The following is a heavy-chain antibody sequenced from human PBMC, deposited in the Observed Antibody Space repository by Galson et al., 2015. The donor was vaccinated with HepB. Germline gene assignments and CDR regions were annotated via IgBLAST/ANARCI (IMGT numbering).Heavy chain of an antibody. V-gene: IGHV3-11*01. Sequence: SLRLSCAAAGFTFSDYYMTWIRQAPGKGPECVSYISSSASTIYYADSVKGRFTISRDNAKNSLYLQMSSLRTDDTAIYYCARDRVIRNTAPLPCVFDIWGQGTMVTVSS. CDR1: GFTFSDYY. J-gene: IGHJ3*02. D-gene: IGHD5-18*01. CDR2: ISSSASTI. CDR3: ARDRVIRNTAPLPCVFDI.